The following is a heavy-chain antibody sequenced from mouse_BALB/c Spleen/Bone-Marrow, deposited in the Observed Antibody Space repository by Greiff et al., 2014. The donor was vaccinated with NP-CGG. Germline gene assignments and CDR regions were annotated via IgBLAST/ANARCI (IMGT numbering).Heavy chain of an antibody. D-gene: IGHD1-1*01. CDR3: ARLGDYSYFDY. V-gene: IGHV5-12*02. J-gene: IGHJ2*01. CDR1: GFSFNDYY. CDR2: ISDSGGST. Sequence: EVKLVESGGGIVQPGGSLKLSCVISGFSFNDYYMYWVRQTPEKRLEWVAYISDSGGSTYYPDTVKGRFTISRDNAKNTLYLQMSRLKSEDTAMYYCARLGDYSYFDYWGQGTTLTVSS.